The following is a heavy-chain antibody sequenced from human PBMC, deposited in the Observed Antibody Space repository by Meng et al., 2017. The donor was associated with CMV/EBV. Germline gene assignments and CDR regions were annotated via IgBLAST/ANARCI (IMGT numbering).Heavy chain of an antibody. CDR3: ARGRLGSYSSVDY. Sequence: GESLKISCAASGFTFSSYSMNWVRQAPGKGLEWVSSISSSSSYIYYADSVKGRFTISRDNAKNSLYLQMNSLRAEDTAVYYCARGRLGSYSSVDYWGQGTLVTVPQ. D-gene: IGHD1-26*01. V-gene: IGHV3-21*01. CDR2: ISSSSSYI. J-gene: IGHJ4*02. CDR1: GFTFSSYS.